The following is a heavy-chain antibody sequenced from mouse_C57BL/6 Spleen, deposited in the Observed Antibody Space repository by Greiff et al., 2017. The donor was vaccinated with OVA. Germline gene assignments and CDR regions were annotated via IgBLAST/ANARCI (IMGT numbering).Heavy chain of an antibody. J-gene: IGHJ3*01. CDR2: ISSGSSTI. CDR1: GFTFSDYG. D-gene: IGHD1-1*01. CDR3: ASDYYGSPFAY. Sequence: EVQLVESGGGLVKPGGSLKLSCAASGFTFSDYGMHWVRPAPEKGLEWVAYISSGSSTIYYADTVKGRFTISSANSKNTLFLQLTSLRSEDTAMYYCASDYYGSPFAYWGQGTLVTVSA. V-gene: IGHV5-17*01.